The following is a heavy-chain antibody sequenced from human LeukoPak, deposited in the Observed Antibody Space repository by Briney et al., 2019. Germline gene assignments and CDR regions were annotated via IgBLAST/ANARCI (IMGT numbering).Heavy chain of an antibody. V-gene: IGHV1-69*05. CDR3: ATSSWWFHDSSDYLDY. J-gene: IGHJ4*02. D-gene: IGHD3-22*01. Sequence: GGSVEVSCKASGVTLSSYAISWVPRAPGERLEWMGGILPIFGTENYAKKIQGSVTNTTDTSTSTTYMELSSLRSEDTAVSYCATSSWWFHDSSDYLDYWGQGTLVTVSS. CDR1: GVTLSSYA. CDR2: ILPIFGTE.